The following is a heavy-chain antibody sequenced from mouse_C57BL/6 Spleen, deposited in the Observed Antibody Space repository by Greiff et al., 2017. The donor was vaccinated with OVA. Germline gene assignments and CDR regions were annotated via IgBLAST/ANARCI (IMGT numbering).Heavy chain of an antibody. D-gene: IGHD3-2*02. J-gene: IGHJ4*01. CDR3: ASLDSSGYGYAMDY. V-gene: IGHV1-69*01. Sequence: VQLQQPGAELVMPGASVKLSCKASGYTFTSYWMHWVKQRPGQGLEWIGEIDPSASYTNYNQKFKGKSTLTVDKSTSTAYMQLSILTSEDSAVYYCASLDSSGYGYAMDYWGQGTSVTVSS. CDR1: GYTFTSYW. CDR2: IDPSASYT.